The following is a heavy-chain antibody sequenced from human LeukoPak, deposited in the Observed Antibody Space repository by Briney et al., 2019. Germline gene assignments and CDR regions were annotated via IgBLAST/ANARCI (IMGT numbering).Heavy chain of an antibody. CDR1: GGSFSGYY. CDR2: TNHSGST. Sequence: SETLSLTCAVYGGSFSGYYWSWIRQPPGKGLEWIGETNHSGSTNYNPSLKSRVTISVDTSKNQFSLKLSSVTAADTAVYYCARGRGPKSYDILTGYYFDYWGQGTLVTVSS. V-gene: IGHV4-34*01. CDR3: ARGRGPKSYDILTGYYFDY. D-gene: IGHD3-9*01. J-gene: IGHJ4*02.